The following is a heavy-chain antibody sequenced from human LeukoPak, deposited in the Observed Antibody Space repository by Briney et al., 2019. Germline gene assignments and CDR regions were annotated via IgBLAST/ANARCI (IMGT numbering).Heavy chain of an antibody. CDR2: ISGSGGST. D-gene: IGHD3-9*01. CDR1: GFTFSNYA. Sequence: LSGGSLRLSCAASGFTFSNYAMSWVRQAPGKGLEWVSAISGSGGSTYYADSVKGRFTISRDNSKNTLYLQMNSLRAEDTAVYYCAKRPGILTGPFDYWGQGTLVTVSS. CDR3: AKRPGILTGPFDY. V-gene: IGHV3-23*01. J-gene: IGHJ4*02.